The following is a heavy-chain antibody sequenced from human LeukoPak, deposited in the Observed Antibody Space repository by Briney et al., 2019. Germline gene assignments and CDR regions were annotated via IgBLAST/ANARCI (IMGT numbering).Heavy chain of an antibody. D-gene: IGHD6-6*01. Sequence: AXGSLRLSCAGSGFAFSDHWMAWVRQPXGKGLEWIGSIYYSGRTYYNPSLKSRVTISIDTSKNQFSLKLNSVTAADTAVYYCARQQLVYDYWGQGTLVTVSS. J-gene: IGHJ4*02. CDR3: ARQQLVYDY. CDR2: IYYSGRT. V-gene: IGHV4-38-2*01. CDR1: GFAFSDHW.